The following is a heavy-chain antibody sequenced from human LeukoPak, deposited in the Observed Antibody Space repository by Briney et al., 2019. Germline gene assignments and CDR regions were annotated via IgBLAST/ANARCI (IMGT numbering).Heavy chain of an antibody. V-gene: IGHV3-7*01. CDR1: GFTFSSYW. CDR2: IKQDGSEK. CDR3: ASGSYGSGFYYFYYMDV. D-gene: IGHD3-10*01. Sequence: GGSLRLSCAASGFTFSSYWMSWVRQAPGKGLEWVAIIKQDGSEKYYVDSVKGRFTISRDNAKNSVSLQMNSLRAEDTAVYYCASGSYGSGFYYFYYMDVWGKGTTVTVSS. J-gene: IGHJ6*03.